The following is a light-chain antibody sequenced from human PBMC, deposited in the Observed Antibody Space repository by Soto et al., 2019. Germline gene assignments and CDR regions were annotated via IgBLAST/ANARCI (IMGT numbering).Light chain of an antibody. Sequence: QSALTQPRSVSGSPGQSVTISCTGTSSDVGGYNYVSWYQQHPGKAPKLMIYDVSKRPSGVPDRFSGSKSGNTASLTISGLQXXXEADYYCCSYAGSYTWVFGTGTKVTVL. J-gene: IGLJ1*01. CDR3: CSYAGSYTWV. CDR2: DVS. CDR1: SSDVGGYNY. V-gene: IGLV2-11*01.